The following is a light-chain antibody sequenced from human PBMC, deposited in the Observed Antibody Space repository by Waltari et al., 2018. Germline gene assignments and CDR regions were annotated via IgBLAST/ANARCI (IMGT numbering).Light chain of an antibody. CDR2: GAS. V-gene: IGKV3-15*01. CDR3: QQYNNWPIT. CDR1: QSVSSN. J-gene: IGKJ5*01. Sequence: EIVMTQSPATLSVSPGERATLSCRASQSVSSNLAWYQQKPGQAPRLLIYGASTRATGIPARFSGSGSGTEFTLTISSLQSEDFAGYYGQQYNNWPITFGQGTRLEIK.